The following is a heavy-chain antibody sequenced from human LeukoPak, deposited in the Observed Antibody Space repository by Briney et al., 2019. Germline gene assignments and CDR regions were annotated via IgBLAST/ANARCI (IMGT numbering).Heavy chain of an antibody. D-gene: IGHD2-15*01. CDR3: ARDPRSSGYCSGGSCSDWFDP. J-gene: IGHJ5*02. Sequence: SETLSLTCTVSGGSVSRGSYYWSWIRQPPGKGLEWSGNIYYSGSTNYNPSLKSRVNISVDTSKNQFSLKLSSVTAADTAVYYCARDPRSSGYCSGGSCSDWFDPWGQGTLVTVSS. CDR1: GGSVSRGSYY. V-gene: IGHV4-61*01. CDR2: IYYSGST.